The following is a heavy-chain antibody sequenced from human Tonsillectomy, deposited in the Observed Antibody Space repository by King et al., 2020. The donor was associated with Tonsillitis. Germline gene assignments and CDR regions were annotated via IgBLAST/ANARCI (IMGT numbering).Heavy chain of an antibody. D-gene: IGHD6-13*01. CDR1: GGSISSYY. J-gene: IGHJ4*02. Sequence: QLQESGPGLVKPSETLSLTCTVSGGSISSYYWSWIRQPPGKGLEWIGYIYFSGSTHYNPSLKSRVTISVDTSKNQFSLKLSSVTAADTAVYYCARYRSPPSYFDYWGQGTLVTVSS. V-gene: IGHV4-59*01. CDR2: IYFSGST. CDR3: ARYRSPPSYFDY.